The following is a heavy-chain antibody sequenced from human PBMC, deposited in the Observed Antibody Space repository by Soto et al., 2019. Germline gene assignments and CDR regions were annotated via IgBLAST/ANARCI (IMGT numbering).Heavy chain of an antibody. CDR2: INPNTGGT. D-gene: IGHD6-13*01. J-gene: IGHJ5*02. CDR3: ARDEAATGTGSDR. CDR1: GYTFTGYY. V-gene: IGHV1-2*02. Sequence: ASVKVSCKTSGYTFTGYYIHWVRQAPGQGLEWMGWINPNTGGTKYAQKFQGRVTLTRDTSISTAYMELSRVQSDDTAVYYCARDEAATGTGSDRLGQGTMVTVSS.